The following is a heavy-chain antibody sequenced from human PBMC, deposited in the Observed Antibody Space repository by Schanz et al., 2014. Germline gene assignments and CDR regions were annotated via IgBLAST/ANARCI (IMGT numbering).Heavy chain of an antibody. CDR1: GFTLSNSD. D-gene: IGHD1-1*01. J-gene: IGHJ4*02. V-gene: IGHV3-13*01. CDR3: ARGTDWNLHY. Sequence: EGQLLESGGGLIQPGGSLRLSCAASGFTLSNSDMHWVRQGTGKGLEWVSTIGYLGDTYYPDSVKGRFTVSRDSGQNSLYLQMNSLRAADTAVYYCARGTDWNLHYWGQGALVTVSS. CDR2: IGYLGDT.